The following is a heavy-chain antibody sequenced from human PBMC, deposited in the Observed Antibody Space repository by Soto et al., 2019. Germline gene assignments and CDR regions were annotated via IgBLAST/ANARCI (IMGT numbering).Heavy chain of an antibody. CDR3: AIRTGTAHRFDF. J-gene: IGHJ4*02. Sequence: QVLLVESGGGVVQPGRSLRLSCSASGFTFSDFEMYWIRQAPGKGLDWVSFISYDGSNQYYAGSVKGRFTISRDNSKNTLFLLMSSLRPEDTAVYFCAIRTGTAHRFDFWGQGTLVTVSS. V-gene: IGHV3-30-3*01. CDR2: ISYDGSNQ. CDR1: GFTFSDFE. D-gene: IGHD1-7*01.